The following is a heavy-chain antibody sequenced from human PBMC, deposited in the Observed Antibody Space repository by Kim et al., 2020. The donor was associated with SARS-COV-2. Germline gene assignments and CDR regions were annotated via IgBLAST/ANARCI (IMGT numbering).Heavy chain of an antibody. CDR2: ST. Sequence: STNYNPALKSRVTISVDKSKNQFSQKLSSVTAADTAVYYCASSTWNGRDVWGQGTTVTVSS. V-gene: IGHV4-4*02. CDR3: ASSTWNGRDV. D-gene: IGHD1-1*01. J-gene: IGHJ6*02.